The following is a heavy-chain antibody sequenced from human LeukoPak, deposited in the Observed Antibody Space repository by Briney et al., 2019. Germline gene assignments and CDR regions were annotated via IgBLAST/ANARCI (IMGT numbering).Heavy chain of an antibody. CDR1: GFTFSSYW. CDR3: TKEVSYDYVWGSYRPY. Sequence: GGSLRLSCAASGFTFSSYWMHWVRQAPGKGLVWVSAIIGSGDTTYYADSVKGRVSISRDNSKNTVYLQMNSLKAEDTAIYFCTKEVSYDYVWGSYRPYWGQGTLVTVSS. V-gene: IGHV3-23*01. CDR2: IIGSGDTT. J-gene: IGHJ4*02. D-gene: IGHD3-16*02.